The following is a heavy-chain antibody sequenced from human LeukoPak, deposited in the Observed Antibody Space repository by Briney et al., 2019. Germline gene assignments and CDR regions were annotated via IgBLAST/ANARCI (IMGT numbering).Heavy chain of an antibody. D-gene: IGHD2/OR15-2a*01. CDR2: IYYSGST. Sequence: PSETLSLTCTVSGGSISSSSYYWGWIRQPPGKGLEWIGSIYYSGSTYYNPSLKSRVTISVDTSKNQFSLKLSSVTAADTAVYYCARDYFSAMDSDYWGQGTLVTVSS. CDR1: GGSISSSSYY. CDR3: ARDYFSAMDSDY. J-gene: IGHJ4*02. V-gene: IGHV4-39*01.